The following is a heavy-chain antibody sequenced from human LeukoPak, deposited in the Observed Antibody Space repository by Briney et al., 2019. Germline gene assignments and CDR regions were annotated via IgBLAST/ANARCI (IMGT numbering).Heavy chain of an antibody. CDR1: RFTFSLYG. CDR3: AKDVETTVINYQYYGMDV. V-gene: IGHV3-30*18. Sequence: GGSLRLSCAASRFTFSLYGMHWVRQAPGKGLEWVAVISYDGSNKYYADSVKGRFTISRDNSKNTLYLQMNSLRAEDTAVYYCAKDVETTVINYQYYGMDVCGQGTTVTVPS. D-gene: IGHD4-23*01. J-gene: IGHJ6*02. CDR2: ISYDGSNK.